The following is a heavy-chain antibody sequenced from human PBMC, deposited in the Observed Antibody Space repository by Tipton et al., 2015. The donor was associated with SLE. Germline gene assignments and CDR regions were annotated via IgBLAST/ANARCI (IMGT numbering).Heavy chain of an antibody. V-gene: IGHV4-34*01. CDR2: INHSGST. J-gene: IGHJ4*02. D-gene: IGHD1-26*01. Sequence: TLSLTCAVYGGSFSGYYWSWIRQPPGKGLEWIGEINHSGSTNYNPSLKSRVTISVDTSKNQFSLKLSSVTAADTAVYYCARAPPYSGTTQGVDYWGQGTPVTVSS. CDR1: GGSFSGYY. CDR3: ARAPPYSGTTQGVDY.